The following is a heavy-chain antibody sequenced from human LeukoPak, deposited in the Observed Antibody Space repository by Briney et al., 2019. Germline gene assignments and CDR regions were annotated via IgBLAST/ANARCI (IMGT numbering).Heavy chain of an antibody. V-gene: IGHV3-7*03. CDR3: AKNSFLEWLLRLPSYYFDY. D-gene: IGHD3-3*02. J-gene: IGHJ4*02. CDR2: IKEDGSDK. Sequence: GGSLRLSCAASEFTFGNFWMTWVRQAPGKGLEWVANIKEDGSDKYYVDSVKGRFTISRDNARTSLYLQMNSLRAEDTAVYYCAKNSFLEWLLRLPSYYFDYWGQGTLVTVSS. CDR1: EFTFGNFW.